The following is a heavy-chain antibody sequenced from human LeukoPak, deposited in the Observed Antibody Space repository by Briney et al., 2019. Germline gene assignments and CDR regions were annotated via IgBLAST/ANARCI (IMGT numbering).Heavy chain of an antibody. V-gene: IGHV1-8*01. Sequence: ASVKVSCKASGYTFTSYDIHWVRQATGQGLEWMGWMNPNSGNTGYAQKFQGRVTMTRNTSISTAYMELSSLRSEDTAVYYCARGSYDYVWGSYRDTDYWGQGTLVTVSS. D-gene: IGHD3-16*02. CDR1: GYTFTSYD. J-gene: IGHJ4*02. CDR3: ARGSYDYVWGSYRDTDY. CDR2: MNPNSGNT.